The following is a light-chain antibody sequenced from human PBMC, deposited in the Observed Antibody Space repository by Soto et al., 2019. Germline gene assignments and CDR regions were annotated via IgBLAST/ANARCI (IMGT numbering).Light chain of an antibody. CDR1: SSDVGGYNY. CDR2: DVS. J-gene: IGLJ1*01. CDR3: SSYTSSSTDV. Sequence: QSALTQPASVSGSPGQSITISCTGTSSDVGGYNYVSWYQQHPVKAPKLMILDVSKRPSGVSNRFSGSKSGNTASLTISGLQPEDEADYYCSSYTSSSTDVFGTGTKVTVL. V-gene: IGLV2-14*01.